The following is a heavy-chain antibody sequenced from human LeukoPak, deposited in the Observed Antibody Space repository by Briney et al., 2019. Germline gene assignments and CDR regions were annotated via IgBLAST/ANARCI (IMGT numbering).Heavy chain of an antibody. J-gene: IGHJ4*02. Sequence: GASVKVSCKASGGTFSSYAISWVRQAPGQGLEWMGGIIPIFGTANYAQKFQGRVTITADESTSTAYMELSSLRSEDTAVYYCATPRALAGTGFDYWGQGTLVTVSS. D-gene: IGHD6-13*01. CDR2: IIPIFGTA. CDR3: ATPRALAGTGFDY. CDR1: GGTFSSYA. V-gene: IGHV1-69*13.